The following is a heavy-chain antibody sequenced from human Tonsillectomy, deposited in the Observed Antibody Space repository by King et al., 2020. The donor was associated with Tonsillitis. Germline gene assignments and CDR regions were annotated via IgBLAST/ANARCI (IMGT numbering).Heavy chain of an antibody. V-gene: IGHV1-18*04. CDR1: GYTFTSYG. CDR3: ARDVGGKYNYYYYGLDV. D-gene: IGHD1-26*01. Sequence: QLVQSGADVKKPGASVKVSCKASGYTFTSYGISWVRQAPGQGLEWMGWISAYNGNTNYAQKLQDRVTMTTDTSTSTAYMELRSLRSDDTAVYYCARDVGGKYNYYYYGLDVWGQGTTVTVSS. J-gene: IGHJ6*02. CDR2: ISAYNGNT.